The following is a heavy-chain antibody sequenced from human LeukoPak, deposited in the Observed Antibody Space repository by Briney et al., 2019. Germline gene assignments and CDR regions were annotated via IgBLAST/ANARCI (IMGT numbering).Heavy chain of an antibody. J-gene: IGHJ4*02. D-gene: IGHD1-1*01. CDR1: GFAFSTYW. CDR3: ARAGWNDAFDY. Sequence: GGSLRLSCAASGFAFSTYWVGWVRQAPGKGLEWVANINQDGSQKYYVDSLKGRFTISRDNAKNSLYLQMNSLRAEDAAVYYCARAGWNDAFDYWGQGTLVTVSS. V-gene: IGHV3-7*05. CDR2: INQDGSQK.